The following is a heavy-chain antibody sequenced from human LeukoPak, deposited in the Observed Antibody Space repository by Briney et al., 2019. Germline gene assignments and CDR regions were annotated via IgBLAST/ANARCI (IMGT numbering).Heavy chain of an antibody. D-gene: IGHD5-12*01. J-gene: IGHJ6*03. V-gene: IGHV1-2*02. CDR1: GYTFTGYY. CDR2: INPNSGGT. Sequence: ASVKVSCKASGYTFTGYYMHWVRQAPGQGLEWMGWINPNSGGTNYAQKFQGRVTMTRDTSISTAYMELSRLRSDDTAVYYCARKGEGIVATTQKPYYYYYMDVWGKGTTVTVPS. CDR3: ARKGEGIVATTQKPYYYYYMDV.